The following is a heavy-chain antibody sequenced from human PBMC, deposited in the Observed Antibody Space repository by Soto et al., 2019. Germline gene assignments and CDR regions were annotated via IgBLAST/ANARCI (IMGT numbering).Heavy chain of an antibody. V-gene: IGHV3-9*01. Sequence: EVPLVESGGGLVQPGRSLRLSCAASGFTFDDYAMHWVRQPPGKGLEWVSGISWNSGSIGYADSVKGRFTISRDNAKNSLYLQMNSLRAEDTALYYCTKVSGSYLGRDFDYWGQGTLVTVSS. CDR2: ISWNSGSI. J-gene: IGHJ4*02. D-gene: IGHD1-26*01. CDR1: GFTFDDYA. CDR3: TKVSGSYLGRDFDY.